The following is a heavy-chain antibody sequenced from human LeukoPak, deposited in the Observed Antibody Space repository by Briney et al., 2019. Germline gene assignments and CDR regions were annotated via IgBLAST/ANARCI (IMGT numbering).Heavy chain of an antibody. D-gene: IGHD4-17*01. CDR2: ISAGADST. V-gene: IGHV3-23*01. CDR1: AFTFSSYA. J-gene: IGHJ5*01. Sequence: GWLMRLSCAASAFTFSSYAMSWVRQAPGKGLEWVSAISAGADSTYYAASVQGRFTISRDNSKNTLYLQMSGLRAEDTAVYFCARGAYGDYDSWGQGTLVTVPT. CDR3: ARGAYGDYDS.